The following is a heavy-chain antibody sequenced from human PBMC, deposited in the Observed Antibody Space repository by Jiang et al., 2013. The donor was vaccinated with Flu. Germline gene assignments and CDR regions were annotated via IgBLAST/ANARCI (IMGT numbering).Heavy chain of an antibody. J-gene: IGHJ4*02. CDR2: IYSGGST. D-gene: IGHD3-10*01. CDR1: GFTVSSNY. V-gene: IGHV3-66*02. Sequence: VQLVESGGGLVQPGGSLRLSCAASGFTVSSNYMSWVRQAPGKGLEWVSVIYSGGSTYYADSVKGRFTISRDNSKNTLYLQMNSLRAEDTAVYYCARGVFGSGSYFDYVGPGNPGHRLL. CDR3: ARGVFGSGSYFDY.